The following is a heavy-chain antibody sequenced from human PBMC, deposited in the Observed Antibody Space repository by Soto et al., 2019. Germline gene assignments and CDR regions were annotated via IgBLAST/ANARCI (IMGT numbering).Heavy chain of an antibody. CDR3: ARTRGGSADDFWSGYYLTYYYYGMDV. J-gene: IGHJ6*02. D-gene: IGHD3-3*01. Sequence: GESLKISCKGSGYSFTSYWTGWVRQMPGKGLEWMGIIYPGDSDTRYSPSFQGQVTISADKSISTAYLQWSSLKASDTAMYYCARTRGGSADDFWSGYYLTYYYYGMDVWGQGTTVTVSS. CDR1: GYSFTSYW. CDR2: IYPGDSDT. V-gene: IGHV5-51*01.